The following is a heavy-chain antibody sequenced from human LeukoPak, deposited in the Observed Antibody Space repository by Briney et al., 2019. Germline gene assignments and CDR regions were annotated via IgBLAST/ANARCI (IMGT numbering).Heavy chain of an antibody. J-gene: IGHJ3*02. CDR2: IYYTGNT. Sequence: SETLSLTCTVSGDSITGYYWGWIRQPPGKGLEWIGNIYYTGNTYYNASLKSRVTISVDTSKNQFSLKLSSVTAADTAVYYCARDDSSGYYSTPHAFDIWGQGTMVTVSS. CDR1: GDSITGYY. V-gene: IGHV4-39*07. CDR3: ARDDSSGYYSTPHAFDI. D-gene: IGHD3-22*01.